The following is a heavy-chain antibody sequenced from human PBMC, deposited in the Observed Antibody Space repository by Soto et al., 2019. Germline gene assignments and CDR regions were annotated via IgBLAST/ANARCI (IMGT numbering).Heavy chain of an antibody. CDR1: GYTFTSYG. V-gene: IGHV1-18*04. D-gene: IGHD3-10*01. CDR3: ASEQRSSVGFYGMDV. CDR2: ISAYNGNT. J-gene: IGHJ6*02. Sequence: QVQLVQSGAEVKKPGASVKVSCKASGYTFTSYGISWVRQAPGQGLEWMGWISAYNGNTNYAQKLQGRVTMTTDTSTRTAYMELRSLRSDDTAVYYCASEQRSSVGFYGMDVWGQGTTVTVSS.